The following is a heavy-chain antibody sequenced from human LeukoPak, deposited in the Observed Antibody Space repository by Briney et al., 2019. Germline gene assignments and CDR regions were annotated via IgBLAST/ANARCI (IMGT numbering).Heavy chain of an antibody. D-gene: IGHD4-11*01. Sequence: GGSLRLSCAASGFTFSSYEMNXXXXXXXXXXXXVSYISSSGSTIYYAXSVKGRXXXXRXXAXXXLXLQMNSLRAEDTAVYYCASSTRTRLQPDYWGQGTLVTVSS. CDR2: ISSSGSTI. CDR1: GFTFSSYE. J-gene: IGHJ4*02. V-gene: IGHV3-48*03. CDR3: ASSTRTRLQPDY.